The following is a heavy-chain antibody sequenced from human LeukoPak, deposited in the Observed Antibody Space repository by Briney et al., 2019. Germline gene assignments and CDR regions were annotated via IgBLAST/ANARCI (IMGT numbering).Heavy chain of an antibody. J-gene: IGHJ4*02. CDR2: ISGSGSGT. CDR3: AKDRSMTTVTPFDN. Sequence: GGSLRLSCAASGFTFSSYAMSWVRQAPGEGLQWVSGISGSGSGTYYADSVRGRFTISRDNSKNTLYLQMNSLRAEDTAVYYCAKDRSMTTVTPFDNWGQGTLVAVSS. V-gene: IGHV3-23*01. CDR1: GFTFSSYA. D-gene: IGHD4-17*01.